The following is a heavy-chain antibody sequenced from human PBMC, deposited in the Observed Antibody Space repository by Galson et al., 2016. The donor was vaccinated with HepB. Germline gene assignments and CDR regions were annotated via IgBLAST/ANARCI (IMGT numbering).Heavy chain of an antibody. V-gene: IGHV4-31*03. Sequence: TLSLTCTVSGDSIGGGYYWSWIRQVPGKGLEWIGYIYSGGNIYYNPSLRGRVSISLDTSKNQFSLRLTSVTAADTAVYFCARMEKWPTAHADFWGQGTLVTVSS. J-gene: IGHJ4*02. CDR1: GDSIGGGYY. CDR2: IYSGGNI. D-gene: IGHD5-12*01. CDR3: ARMEKWPTAHADF.